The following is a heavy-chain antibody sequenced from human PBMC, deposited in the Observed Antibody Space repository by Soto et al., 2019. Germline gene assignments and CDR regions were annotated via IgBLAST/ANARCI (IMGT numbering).Heavy chain of an antibody. CDR3: ARSGGLDRDFNY. D-gene: IGHD2-15*01. V-gene: IGHV1-69*12. Sequence: QVQLVQSGAEVKKPGSSVKVSCKASGGTFSSDSFSWVRQAPGQGLEWMGGIIPMFDTPNYAQKFQDRVTITADESTSTAYMQLSSLRSGDTAVYHWARSGGLDRDFNYWGQGSLVTVSS. CDR2: IIPMFDTP. CDR1: GGTFSSDS. J-gene: IGHJ4*02.